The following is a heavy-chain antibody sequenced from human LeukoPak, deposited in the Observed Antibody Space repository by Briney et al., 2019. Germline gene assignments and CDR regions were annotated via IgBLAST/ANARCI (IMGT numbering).Heavy chain of an antibody. CDR2: ISAYNGNT. CDR1: GYTFASYG. J-gene: IGHJ6*02. V-gene: IGHV1-18*01. CDR3: ARGGDYGDRVYYGMDV. Sequence: ASVKVSCKASGYTFASYGISWVRQAPGQGLEWMGWISAYNGNTNYAQKLHGRVTMTTDTSMSTACMELRSLRSDDTAVYYCARGGDYGDRVYYGMDVWGQGTTVAVSS. D-gene: IGHD4-17*01.